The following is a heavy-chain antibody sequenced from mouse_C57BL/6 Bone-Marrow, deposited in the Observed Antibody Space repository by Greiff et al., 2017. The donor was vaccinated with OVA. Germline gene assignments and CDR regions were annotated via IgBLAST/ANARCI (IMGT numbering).Heavy chain of an antibody. V-gene: IGHV8-12*01. D-gene: IGHD2-10*01. CDR1: GFSLSTSGMG. CDR3: ARVLLWYYYAMDY. J-gene: IGHJ4*01. Sequence: VKLMESGPGILQSSQTLSLTCSFSGFSLSTSGMGVSWIRQPSGKGLEWLAHIYWDDDKRYNPSLKSRLTISKDTSRNQVFLKITSVDTADTATYYCARVLLWYYYAMDYWGQGTSVTVSS. CDR2: IYWDDDK.